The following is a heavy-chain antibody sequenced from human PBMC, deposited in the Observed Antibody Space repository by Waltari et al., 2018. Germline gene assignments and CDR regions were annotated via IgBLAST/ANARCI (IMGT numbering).Heavy chain of an antibody. D-gene: IGHD1-26*01. Sequence: VYLGVSGGGVVQPVASLRLSCAASGFTFISYGMHWVRQTPGKGWEGVAFIGYDENEKDYRDSVKGRVTISRDNSNNTLYRESHSLGTEDTALYYCATYTGSCRRPGPQSWWGQGTLVIVSS. CDR2: IGYDENEK. CDR3: ATYTGSCRRPGPQSW. V-gene: IGHV3-30*02. CDR1: GFTFISYG. J-gene: IGHJ4*02.